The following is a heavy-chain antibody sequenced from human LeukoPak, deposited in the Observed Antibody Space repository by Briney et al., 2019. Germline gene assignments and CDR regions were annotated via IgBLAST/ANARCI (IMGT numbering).Heavy chain of an antibody. Sequence: ASVKVSCKASGYTFTSYYMHWVRQAPGHGLEWMGIINPSGGSTSYAQKFQGRVTMTRDTSTSTVYMELSSLRSEDTAVYYCARERSSGSYYTGDENFDYWGQGTLVTVSS. D-gene: IGHD3-10*01. CDR2: INPSGGST. J-gene: IGHJ4*02. CDR3: ARERSSGSYYTGDENFDY. V-gene: IGHV1-46*01. CDR1: GYTFTSYY.